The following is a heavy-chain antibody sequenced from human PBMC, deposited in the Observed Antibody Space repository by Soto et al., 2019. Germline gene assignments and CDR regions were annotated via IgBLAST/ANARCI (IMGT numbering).Heavy chain of an antibody. CDR3: ASLRGYSGYDLAYDYGMDV. CDR2: INSDGSST. CDR1: GFTFSSYW. V-gene: IGHV3-74*01. J-gene: IGHJ6*02. D-gene: IGHD5-12*01. Sequence: EVQLVESGGGLVQPGGSLRLSCAASGFTFSSYWMHWVRQAPGKGLVWVSRINSDGSSTSYADSVKGRFTISRDNAXNXLXLQMNSLRAEDTAVYYCASLRGYSGYDLAYDYGMDVWGQGTTVTVSS.